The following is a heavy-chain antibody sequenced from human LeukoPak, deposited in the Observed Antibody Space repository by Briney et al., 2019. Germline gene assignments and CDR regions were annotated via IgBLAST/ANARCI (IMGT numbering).Heavy chain of an antibody. Sequence: SETLSLTCAVYGGSFSGYYWSWIRQPPGEGLVWIGEINHSGSTNYNPSLKSRVTISVDTSKNQFSLKLSSVTAADTAVYYCARGYCSSTSCYRSLWFDPWGQGTLVTVSS. V-gene: IGHV4-34*01. D-gene: IGHD2-2*02. J-gene: IGHJ5*02. CDR2: INHSGST. CDR3: ARGYCSSTSCYRSLWFDP. CDR1: GGSFSGYY.